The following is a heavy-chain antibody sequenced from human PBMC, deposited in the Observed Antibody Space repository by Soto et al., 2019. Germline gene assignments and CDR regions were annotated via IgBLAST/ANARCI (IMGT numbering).Heavy chain of an antibody. Sequence: EVELSVSGGGLVQPGGSLRLSCAASGFTFSSNAMSWVRQAPGKGLEWVSHITSGSGGGTYYADSVKGRFTISRDNAKNTLYMQMNSLRVEDTAVYYCGKGTWGAFDIWGHGTVVTVSS. CDR1: GFTFSSNA. J-gene: IGHJ3*02. V-gene: IGHV3-23*01. D-gene: IGHD7-27*01. CDR2: ITSGSGGGT. CDR3: GKGTWGAFDI.